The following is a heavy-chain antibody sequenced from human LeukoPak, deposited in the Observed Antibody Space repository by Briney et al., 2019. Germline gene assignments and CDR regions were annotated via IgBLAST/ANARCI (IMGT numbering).Heavy chain of an antibody. Sequence: PSETLSLTCTVSGGSISSGGYYWSWIRQHPGKGLEWIGYIYYSGSTYYNPSLKSRVTISVDTSKNQFSLKLSSVTAADTAVYYCATGGYAAAGPNWFDPWGQGTLVTVSS. J-gene: IGHJ5*02. CDR3: ATGGYAAAGPNWFDP. CDR2: IYYSGST. V-gene: IGHV4-31*03. D-gene: IGHD6-13*01. CDR1: GGSISSGGYY.